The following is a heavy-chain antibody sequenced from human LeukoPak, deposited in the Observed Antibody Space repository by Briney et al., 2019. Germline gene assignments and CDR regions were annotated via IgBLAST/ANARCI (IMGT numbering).Heavy chain of an antibody. CDR1: GFTFDDYA. V-gene: IGHV3-9*01. CDR3: AKDIHYYGSGTQGAFDY. D-gene: IGHD3-10*01. Sequence: GGSLRLSCAASGFTFDDYAMHWVRQAPGKGLEWVSGISWNSGSIGYADSVRGRFTISRDNAKNSLYLQMNSLRAEDTALYYCAKDIHYYGSGTQGAFDYWGQGTLVTVSS. J-gene: IGHJ4*02. CDR2: ISWNSGSI.